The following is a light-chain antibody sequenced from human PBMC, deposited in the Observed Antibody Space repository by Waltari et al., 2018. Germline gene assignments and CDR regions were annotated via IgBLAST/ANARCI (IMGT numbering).Light chain of an antibody. CDR1: TSDVGSYNL. CDR2: DVN. Sequence: QSALTQPASVSGSPGQSITISCTGTTSDVGSYNLVTWYHQHPGKAPKPLFYDVNKRPPGILSRFSGSKSGNTASLTISGLQAEDEADYYCCSCAPNSLCVFGIGTKVTVL. CDR3: CSCAPNSLCV. J-gene: IGLJ1*01. V-gene: IGLV2-23*02.